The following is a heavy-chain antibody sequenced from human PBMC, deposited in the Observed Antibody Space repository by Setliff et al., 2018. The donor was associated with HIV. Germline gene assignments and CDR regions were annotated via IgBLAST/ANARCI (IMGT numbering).Heavy chain of an antibody. D-gene: IGHD1-26*01. CDR3: ARDVGFPLYYFGY. CDR2: MPDDGSKE. V-gene: IGHV3-30*10. CDR1: EFTFSSYA. J-gene: IGHJ4*02. Sequence: PGGSLRLSCVASEFTFSSYAMHWVRQAPGKGLEWVAVMPDDGSKEYYTDSVRGRFTISRDNSKNTLYLQMNSLRAEDTAVYYCARDVGFPLYYFGYWGQGTLVTVSS.